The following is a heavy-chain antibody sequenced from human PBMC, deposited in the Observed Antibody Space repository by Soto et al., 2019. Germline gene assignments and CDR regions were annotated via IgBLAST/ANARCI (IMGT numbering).Heavy chain of an antibody. CDR2: IYPGDSDT. CDR1: GYTFTKYW. V-gene: IGHV5-51*01. CDR3: ARISRVPAKGRNSGMDV. J-gene: IGHJ6*02. D-gene: IGHD2-15*01. Sequence: GESLTTSCKCSGYTFTKYWIAWVLQMPGKGLEWMGMIYPGDSDTRYSPSFQGQGTISADKSMTTAYLQWNSLKASDTAMYYCARISRVPAKGRNSGMDVWGQGTTVTVSS.